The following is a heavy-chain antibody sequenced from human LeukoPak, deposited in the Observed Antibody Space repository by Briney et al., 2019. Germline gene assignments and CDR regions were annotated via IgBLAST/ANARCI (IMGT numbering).Heavy chain of an antibody. CDR2: IWYDGSNK. D-gene: IGHD4-17*01. CDR1: GFSFSSYG. Sequence: GRSLRLSCAASGFSFSSYGMHWVRQAPGKGLEWVAVIWYDGSNKYYADSVKGRFTIYRDNSKNTLYLQMNSLRAEDTAVYYCVKDRTTSYFDYWGQGTLVTVSS. V-gene: IGHV3-33*06. CDR3: VKDRTTSYFDY. J-gene: IGHJ4*02.